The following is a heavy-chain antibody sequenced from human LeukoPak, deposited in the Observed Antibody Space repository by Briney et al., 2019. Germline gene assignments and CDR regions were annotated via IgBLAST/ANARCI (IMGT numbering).Heavy chain of an antibody. CDR2: INHSGST. D-gene: IGHD1-26*01. J-gene: IGHJ6*02. Sequence: SETLSLTCAVYGGSFSGYYWSWIRQPPGKGLEWIGEINHSGSTNYNPSLKSRVTISVDTSKNQFSLKLSSVTAADTAVYYCARGFGRGWPVNYHYYGMDVWGQGTTVTVSS. CDR1: GGSFSGYY. V-gene: IGHV4-34*01. CDR3: ARGFGRGWPVNYHYYGMDV.